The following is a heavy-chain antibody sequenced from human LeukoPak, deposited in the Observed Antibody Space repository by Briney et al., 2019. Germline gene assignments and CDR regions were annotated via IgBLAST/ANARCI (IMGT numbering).Heavy chain of an antibody. CDR3: AKGLDIVVPYYAMDV. J-gene: IGHJ6*02. CDR1: GFSFSGHW. CDR2: ISPTGSTT. V-gene: IGHV3-74*01. Sequence: PTGGSLRLSCTASGFSFSGHWMHWARQLPGKGLVWVSRISPTGSTTSYADSVKGRFTISRDNAKYSLYLQVNSLRAEDTAVYYCAKGLDIVVPYYAMDVWGQGTTVTVSS. D-gene: IGHD2-2*01.